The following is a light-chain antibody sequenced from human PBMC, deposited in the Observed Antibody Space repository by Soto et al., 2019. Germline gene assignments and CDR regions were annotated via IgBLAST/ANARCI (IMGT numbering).Light chain of an antibody. J-gene: IGKJ1*01. Sequence: ILLTQSPCTLSLSPGERTTLSCRASQSISRYLAWYQQKPGQGPRLLIYGASTRATGIPARLSGSGSGTDFTLTISRLEPEDFAVYYCQKYGNFWTFGQGTKVDIK. CDR3: QKYGNFWT. CDR1: QSISRY. V-gene: IGKV3-20*01. CDR2: GAS.